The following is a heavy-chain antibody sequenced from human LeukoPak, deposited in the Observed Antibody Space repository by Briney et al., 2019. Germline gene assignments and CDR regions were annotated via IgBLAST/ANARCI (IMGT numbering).Heavy chain of an antibody. CDR2: RYYSGGT. J-gene: IGHJ1*01. V-gene: IGHV4-59*01. CDR3: ARVRGDFETD. CDR1: RGSTSSYY. D-gene: IGHD3-16*01. Sequence: SETLSLTRSVSRGSTSSYYWTWIRQPPGKGLEWIGYRYYSGGTTYNPSLKSRVTISVDTSKSQFSLKLISVTAADTAIYYCARVRGDFETDWGQGTLVTVSS.